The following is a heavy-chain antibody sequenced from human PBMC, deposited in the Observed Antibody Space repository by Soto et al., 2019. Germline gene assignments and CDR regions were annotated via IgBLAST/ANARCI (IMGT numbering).Heavy chain of an antibody. CDR3: ARHRITIFGVVIKRAGAFDI. Sequence: SSVKVSFKATGGTLSIYAISWVRQAPGQGLEWMGGIIPIFGTANYAQKFQGRVTITADESTSTAYMELSSLRSEDTAVYYCARHRITIFGVVIKRAGAFDIWGQGTMVTVSS. V-gene: IGHV1-69*13. J-gene: IGHJ3*02. CDR2: IIPIFGTA. D-gene: IGHD3-3*01. CDR1: GGTLSIYA.